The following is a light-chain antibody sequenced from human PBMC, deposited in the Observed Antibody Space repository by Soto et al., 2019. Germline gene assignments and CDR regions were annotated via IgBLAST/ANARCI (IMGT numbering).Light chain of an antibody. CDR1: FSDVGGYDY. J-gene: IGLJ1*01. Sequence: QSVLTQPASVSGSPGQSIAISCTGTFSDVGGYDYVSWYQQHPDKAPKLMIYEVTKRPSGVSNRFSGSKSGNTASLTISGLQPEDEADNYCSSHTSGSTRVFGCGTKVTVL. CDR2: EVT. CDR3: SSHTSGSTRV. V-gene: IGLV2-14*01.